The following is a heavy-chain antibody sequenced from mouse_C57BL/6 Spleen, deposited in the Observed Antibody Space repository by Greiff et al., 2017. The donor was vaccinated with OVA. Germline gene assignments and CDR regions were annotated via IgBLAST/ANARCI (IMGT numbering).Heavy chain of an antibody. V-gene: IGHV5-17*01. CDR2: ISSGSSTI. D-gene: IGHD1-1*01. J-gene: IGHJ4*01. CDR1: GFTFSDYG. Sequence: EVNLVESGGGLVKPGGSLKLSCAASGFTFSDYGMHWVRQAPEKGLEWVAYISSGSSTIYYADTVKGRFTISRDNAKNTLFLQMTSLRSEDTAMYYCARDGSSYAMDYWGQGTSVTVSS. CDR3: ARDGSSYAMDY.